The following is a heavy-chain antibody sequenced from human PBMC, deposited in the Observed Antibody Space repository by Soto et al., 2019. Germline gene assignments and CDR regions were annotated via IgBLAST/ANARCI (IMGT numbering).Heavy chain of an antibody. D-gene: IGHD3-16*01. CDR1: GGSISSGDYY. Sequence: SETLSLTCTVSGGSISSGDYYWSWIRQPPGKGLEWIGYIYYSGSTYYNPSLKSRVTISVDTSKNQFSLKLSSVTAADTAVYYCATSCQGECGFSYGMDVWGQGTTVTVSS. CDR2: IYYSGST. CDR3: ATSCQGECGFSYGMDV. J-gene: IGHJ6*02. V-gene: IGHV4-30-4*01.